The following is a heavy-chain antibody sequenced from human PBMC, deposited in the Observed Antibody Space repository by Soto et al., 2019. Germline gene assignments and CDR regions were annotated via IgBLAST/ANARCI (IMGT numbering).Heavy chain of an antibody. CDR3: ARQRTTVVTQAYFDH. CDR1: GESISSSSYY. CDR2: IYYSGRT. D-gene: IGHD2-21*02. V-gene: IGHV4-39*01. J-gene: IGHJ4*02. Sequence: PSESLSLTWILSGESISSSSYYWGWIRQPPGKGLEWIGSIYYSGRTYYNPSFKSRVTISIDTSKNQFSLKLSSVTATDTAVYYCARQRTTVVTQAYFDHWGQGALVTVSS.